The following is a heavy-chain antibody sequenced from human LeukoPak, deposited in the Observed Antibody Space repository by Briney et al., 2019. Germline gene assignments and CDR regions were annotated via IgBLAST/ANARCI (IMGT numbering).Heavy chain of an antibody. Sequence: PGGSLRLSCTASGFTFGDYAMSWFRQAPRKGLEWVGFIRSKAYGGTTEYAASVKGRFTISRDDSKSIAYLQMNSLKTEDTAVYYCTREEAIQDYFDYWGQGTLVTVSS. J-gene: IGHJ4*02. D-gene: IGHD2-2*02. CDR3: TREEAIQDYFDY. CDR1: GFTFGDYA. V-gene: IGHV3-49*03. CDR2: IRSKAYGGTT.